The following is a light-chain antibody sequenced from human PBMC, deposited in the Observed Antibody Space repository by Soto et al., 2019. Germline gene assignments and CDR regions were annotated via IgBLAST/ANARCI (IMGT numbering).Light chain of an antibody. CDR1: RTVLSISNNKNY. J-gene: IGKJ2*01. V-gene: IGKV4-1*01. Sequence: DIALTQSPDSLVVSLGERATITCKTGRTVLSISNNKNYLAWYQQRPGQPPRLLMYYASTRASGVPARFIGSGSATEFTLTVAGLQPEDVAVYYGHQYYGSPYSFGQGTRLEI. CDR2: YAS. CDR3: HQYYGSPYS.